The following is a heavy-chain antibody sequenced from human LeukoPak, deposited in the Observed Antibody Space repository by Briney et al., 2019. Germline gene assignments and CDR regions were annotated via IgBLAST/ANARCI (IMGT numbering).Heavy chain of an antibody. J-gene: IGHJ4*02. D-gene: IGHD3-3*01. Sequence: GGSLRLSCVVSGLSFSNYDMSWVRQAPGKGLEWVSAISGSGGSTYYADSVKGRFTISRDNSKRTLFLQMNSLRAEDTAFYYCAKAELGVDTFFDYWGQGTLVTVSS. V-gene: IGHV3-23*01. CDR1: GLSFSNYD. CDR3: AKAELGVDTFFDY. CDR2: ISGSGGST.